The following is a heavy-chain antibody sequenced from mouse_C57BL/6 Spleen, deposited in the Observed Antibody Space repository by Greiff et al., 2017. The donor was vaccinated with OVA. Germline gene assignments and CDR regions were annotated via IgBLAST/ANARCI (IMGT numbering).Heavy chain of an antibody. CDR1: GYTFTSYW. Sequence: QVQLQQPGAELVKPGASVKLSCKASGYTFTSYWMQWVKQRPGQGLEWIGEIDPSDSYTNYNQKFKGKATLTVDTSSSTAYMQLSSLTSEDSAVYYCARGFITTVVATTRDYWGQGTTLTVAS. D-gene: IGHD1-1*01. CDR2: IDPSDSYT. V-gene: IGHV1-50*01. CDR3: ARGFITTVVATTRDY. J-gene: IGHJ2*01.